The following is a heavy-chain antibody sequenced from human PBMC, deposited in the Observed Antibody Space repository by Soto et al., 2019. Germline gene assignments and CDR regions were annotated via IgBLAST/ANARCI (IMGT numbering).Heavy chain of an antibody. J-gene: IGHJ6*03. CDR1: GFSFSYYG. V-gene: IGHV3-48*01. D-gene: IGHD2-2*01. CDR2: ISTSSSNI. Sequence: GGSLRLSCAASGFSFSYYGMNWVRQAPGKGLEWASYISTSSSNIYYADSVKGRFTISRDNAKNSLSLQMNSLRAADTAVYYCARETSTGNYYMDVWGKGTTVTVSS. CDR3: ARETSTGNYYMDV.